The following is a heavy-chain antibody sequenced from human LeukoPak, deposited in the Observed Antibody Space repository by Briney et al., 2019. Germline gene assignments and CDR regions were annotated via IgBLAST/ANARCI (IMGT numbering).Heavy chain of an antibody. V-gene: IGHV4-61*02. Sequence: TLSLTCTVSGGSISSGSYYWSWIRQPAGKGLEWIGRIYTSGSTNYNPSLKSRVTISVDTSKNQFSLKLSSVTAADTAVYYCARAPVSDRRGKWFDPWGQGTLVTVSS. J-gene: IGHJ5*02. CDR2: IYTSGST. CDR1: GGSISSGSYY. CDR3: ARAPVSDRRGKWFDP.